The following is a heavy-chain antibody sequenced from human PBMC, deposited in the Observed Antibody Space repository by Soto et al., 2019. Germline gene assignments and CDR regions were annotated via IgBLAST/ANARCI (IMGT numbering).Heavy chain of an antibody. CDR3: ARHGEGYCSGGSCLYYGMDV. J-gene: IGHJ6*02. V-gene: IGHV5-51*01. CDR2: IYPGDSET. CDR1: GYSFTTHW. Sequence: PGKTLKIYCKGSGYSFTTHWIVWVRQMPEKGLEWVGIIYPGDSETRYSPSFQGQVSISAGQSTSTAYLQWSSLKASDSAIYYSARHGEGYCSGGSCLYYGMDVWGQGTTVTVSS. D-gene: IGHD2-15*01.